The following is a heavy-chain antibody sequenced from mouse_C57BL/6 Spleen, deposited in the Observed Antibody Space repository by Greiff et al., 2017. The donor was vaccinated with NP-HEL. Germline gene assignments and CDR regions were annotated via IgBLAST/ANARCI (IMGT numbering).Heavy chain of an antibody. CDR2: INPSNGGT. Sequence: VQLQQPGTELVKPGASVKLSCKASGYTFTSYWMHWVKQRPGQGLEWIGNINPSNGGTNYNEKFKSKATLTVDKSSSTAYMQLSSLTSEDSAVFYCARSKGLGGGAMDYWGQGTSVTVSS. J-gene: IGHJ4*01. CDR3: ARSKGLGGGAMDY. D-gene: IGHD3-3*01. CDR1: GYTFTSYW. V-gene: IGHV1-53*01.